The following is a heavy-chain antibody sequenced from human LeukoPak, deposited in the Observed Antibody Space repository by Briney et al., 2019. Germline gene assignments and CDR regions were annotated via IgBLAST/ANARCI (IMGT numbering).Heavy chain of an antibody. V-gene: IGHV4-34*01. D-gene: IGHD5-12*01. Sequence: SETLSLTCAVYGGSFSGYYWSWIRQPPGKGLEWIGEINHSGSTNYNPSLKSRVTISVDTSKNQFSLKLSSVTAADTAVYYCAHLVATIFDAFDIWGQGTMVTVSS. CDR3: AHLVATIFDAFDI. J-gene: IGHJ3*02. CDR1: GGSFSGYY. CDR2: INHSGST.